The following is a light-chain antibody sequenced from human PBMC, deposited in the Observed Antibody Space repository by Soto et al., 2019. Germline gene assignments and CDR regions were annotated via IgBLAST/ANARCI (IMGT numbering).Light chain of an antibody. Sequence: EVVLTQSPATLSLSPGERATLSCRASQSVSTYLAWYQHKHGQPPRLLIYDASISATGTPARFSGGGSGTDCTLSISSLAPEDLAVYYGQHRSYWPPGATFGGGTKVEIK. CDR1: QSVSTY. J-gene: IGKJ4*01. V-gene: IGKV3-11*01. CDR2: DAS. CDR3: QHRSYWPPGAT.